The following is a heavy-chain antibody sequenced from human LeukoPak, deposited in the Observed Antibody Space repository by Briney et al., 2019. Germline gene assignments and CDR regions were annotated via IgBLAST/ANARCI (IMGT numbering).Heavy chain of an antibody. CDR2: ITSDSSTM. J-gene: IGHJ5*02. CDR3: ARVALWPIDYSNPEFDP. D-gene: IGHD4-11*01. CDR1: GFTFSSYS. Sequence: GGSLRLSCSASGFTFSSYSMNWVRQAPGQRLEWVSYITSDSSTMFYADSVKGRFTASRDNAENSMYLQMNSLRAEDTAVYYCARVALWPIDYSNPEFDPWGQGTLVTVSS. V-gene: IGHV3-48*01.